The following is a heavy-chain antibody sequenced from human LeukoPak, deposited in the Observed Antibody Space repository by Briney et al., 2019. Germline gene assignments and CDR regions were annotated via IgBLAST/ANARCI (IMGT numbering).Heavy chain of an antibody. Sequence: SVKVSCKASGFTVTRSAMQWVRQARGQRLEWIGWIVVGSGNTNYAQKFQERVTISRDMSTSTAYMELSSLRSEDTAVYYCAALVDYYDSSGYYVDYWGQGTLVTVSS. CDR2: IVVGSGNT. V-gene: IGHV1-58*02. J-gene: IGHJ4*02. CDR1: GFTVTRSA. D-gene: IGHD3-22*01. CDR3: AALVDYYDSSGYYVDY.